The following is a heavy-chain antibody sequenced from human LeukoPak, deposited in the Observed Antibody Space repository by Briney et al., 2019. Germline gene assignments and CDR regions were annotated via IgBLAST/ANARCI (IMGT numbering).Heavy chain of an antibody. Sequence: PSETLSLTCAVYGGSFSGYYWSWIRQPPGKGLEWIGEINHSGSTNYNPSLKSRVTISVDTSKNQFSLKLSSVTAADTAVYYCARHAPGGYVLLGPKKNAFDIWGQGTMVTVSS. D-gene: IGHD5-12*01. CDR1: GGSFSGYY. V-gene: IGHV4-34*01. CDR3: ARHAPGGYVLLGPKKNAFDI. CDR2: INHSGST. J-gene: IGHJ3*02.